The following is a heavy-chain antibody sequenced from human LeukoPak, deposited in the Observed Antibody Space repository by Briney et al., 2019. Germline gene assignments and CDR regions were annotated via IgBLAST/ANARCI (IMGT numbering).Heavy chain of an antibody. CDR2: IIPILGTA. CDR3: ARGLTYSSSWYQLSPKDAFDI. Sequence: SVKVSCKASGYTFTGYYMHWVRQAPGQGLEWMGGIIPILGTANYAQKFQGRVTITADKSTSTAYMELSSLRSEDTAVYYCARGLTYSSSWYQLSPKDAFDIWGQGTMVTVSS. D-gene: IGHD6-13*01. J-gene: IGHJ3*02. CDR1: GYTFTGYY. V-gene: IGHV1-69*10.